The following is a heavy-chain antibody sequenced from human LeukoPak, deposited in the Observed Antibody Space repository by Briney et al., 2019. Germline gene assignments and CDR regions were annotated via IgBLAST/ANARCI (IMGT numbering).Heavy chain of an antibody. CDR3: TTGLLSSSWYFDYFDY. D-gene: IGHD6-13*01. Sequence: GGSLRLSCAASGFIFSSYAMSWVRQAPGKGLEWVGRIKSKTDGGTTDYAAPVKGRFTISRDDSKNTLYLQMNSLKTEDTAVYYCTTGLLSSSWYFDYFDYWGQGTLVTVSS. CDR2: IKSKTDGGTT. CDR1: GFIFSSYA. J-gene: IGHJ4*02. V-gene: IGHV3-15*01.